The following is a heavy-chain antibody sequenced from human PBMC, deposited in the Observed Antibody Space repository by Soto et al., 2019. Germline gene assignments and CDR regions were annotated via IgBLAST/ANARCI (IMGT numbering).Heavy chain of an antibody. D-gene: IGHD3-10*01. CDR1: GYTFTGYY. J-gene: IGHJ4*02. CDR2: INPNSGGT. Sequence: ASVKVSCKASGYTFTGYYMHWVRQAPGQGLEWMGWINPNSGGTNYAQKFQGWVTMTRDTSISTAYMELSRLRSDDTAVYYCARVRGSGSGGGFDYWGQGTLVTVSS. CDR3: ARVRGSGSGGGFDY. V-gene: IGHV1-2*04.